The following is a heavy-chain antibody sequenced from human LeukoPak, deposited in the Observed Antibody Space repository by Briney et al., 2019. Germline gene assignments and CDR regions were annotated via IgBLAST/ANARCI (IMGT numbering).Heavy chain of an antibody. J-gene: IGHJ3*02. CDR3: AISSGSYSFSDAFDI. D-gene: IGHD1-26*01. Sequence: SETLSLTCTVSGGSISSGSYYWSWIRQPAGKGLEWIGRIYTSGSTNYNPSLKSRVTISVATSKNQFSLKLSSVTAADTAVYYCAISSGSYSFSDAFDIWGQGTMLTVSS. CDR1: GGSISSGSYY. CDR2: IYTSGST. V-gene: IGHV4-61*02.